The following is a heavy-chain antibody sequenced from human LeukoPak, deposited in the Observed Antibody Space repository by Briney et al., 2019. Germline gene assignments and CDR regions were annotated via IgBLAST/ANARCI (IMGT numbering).Heavy chain of an antibody. CDR1: GFTFSSYW. D-gene: IGHD1-26*01. Sequence: GGSLRLSCAASGFTFSSYWMSWVRQAPGKGLEWVANIKQDGGEKYYVDSVKGRFIISRDNAKNSLYLQMNSLRAKDTAVYYCARDKIVGATKFDYWGQGTLVTVSS. V-gene: IGHV3-7*03. J-gene: IGHJ4*02. CDR2: IKQDGGEK. CDR3: ARDKIVGATKFDY.